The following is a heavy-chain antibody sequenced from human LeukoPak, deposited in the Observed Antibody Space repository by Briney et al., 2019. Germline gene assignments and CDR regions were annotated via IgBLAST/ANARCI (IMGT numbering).Heavy chain of an antibody. J-gene: IGHJ3*02. CDR1: GFTFITYA. CDR2: IRDSGGST. V-gene: IGHV3-23*01. CDR3: AKAGRSGWYPGWPFDI. D-gene: IGHD6-19*01. Sequence: PGGSLRLSCAASGFTFITYAMSWVRQAPGKGLQWVSVIRDSGGSTYYADSVKGRFTISRDNSKNTLYLRMNSLRAEDTAVYYCAKAGRSGWYPGWPFDIWGQGTMVTVSS.